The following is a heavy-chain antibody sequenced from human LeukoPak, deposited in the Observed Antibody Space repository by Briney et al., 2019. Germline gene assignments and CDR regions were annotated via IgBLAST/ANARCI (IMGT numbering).Heavy chain of an antibody. J-gene: IGHJ5*02. CDR3: AREEAVAGMRLDWFDP. D-gene: IGHD6-19*01. CDR1: GYTFTSYY. V-gene: IGHV1-46*01. Sequence: GASVKVSCKASGYTFTSYYMHWVRQAPGRGLEWMGIINPSGGSTSYAQKFQGRVTMTRDMSTSTVYMELSSLRSEDTAVYYCAREEAVAGMRLDWFDPWGQGTLVTVSS. CDR2: INPSGGST.